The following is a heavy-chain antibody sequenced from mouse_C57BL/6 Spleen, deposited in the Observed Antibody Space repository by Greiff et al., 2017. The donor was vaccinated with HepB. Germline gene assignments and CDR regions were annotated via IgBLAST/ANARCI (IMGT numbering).Heavy chain of an antibody. V-gene: IGHV1-69*01. Sequence: QVQLQQPGAELVMPGASVKLSCKASGYTFTSYWMHWVKQRPGQGLEWIGEIDPSDSYTNYNQKFKGKSTLTVDKSSSTAYMQLSSLTSEDSAVYYCARPRDYDEGFAYWGQGTLVTVSA. J-gene: IGHJ3*01. CDR2: IDPSDSYT. D-gene: IGHD2-4*01. CDR1: GYTFTSYW. CDR3: ARPRDYDEGFAY.